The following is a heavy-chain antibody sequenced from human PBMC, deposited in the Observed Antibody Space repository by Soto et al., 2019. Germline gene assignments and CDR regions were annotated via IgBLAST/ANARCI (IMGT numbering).Heavy chain of an antibody. Sequence: EVQLVESGGGLVQPGGSLRLSCAASGFTFSRYSMNWVRQAPGKGLEWVSYISSSSSTIYYADSVKGRFTISRDNAKNSLYLQMNSLRAEDTAMYYFARGAYLNWFDPWCQGTLVTVSS. V-gene: IGHV3-48*01. J-gene: IGHJ5*02. CDR3: ARGAYLNWFDP. CDR1: GFTFSRYS. CDR2: ISSSSSTI.